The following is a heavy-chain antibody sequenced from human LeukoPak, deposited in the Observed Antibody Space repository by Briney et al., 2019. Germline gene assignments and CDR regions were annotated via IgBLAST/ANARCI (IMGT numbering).Heavy chain of an antibody. CDR1: GGSISSSNW. CDR2: IYHSGST. Sequence: PSETLSLTCAVSGGSISSSNWWSWVRQPPGKGLEWVGEIYHSGSTNYNPSLKSRVTVSVDKSKNQFSLKLSSVTAADTAVYYCARGDYFLSHFDYWGQGTLVTVSS. D-gene: IGHD2/OR15-2a*01. V-gene: IGHV4-4*02. CDR3: ARGDYFLSHFDY. J-gene: IGHJ4*02.